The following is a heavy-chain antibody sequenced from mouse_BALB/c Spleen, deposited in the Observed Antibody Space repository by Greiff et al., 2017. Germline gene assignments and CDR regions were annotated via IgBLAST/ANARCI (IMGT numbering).Heavy chain of an antibody. CDR1: GFSLTSYG. CDR2: IWAGGST. CDR3: ARDQYYGTPSFFAY. Sequence: VHLVESGPGLVAPSQSLSITCTVSGFSLTSYGVHWVRQPPGKGLEWLGVIWAGGSTNYNSALMSRLSISKDNSKSQVFLKMNSLQTDDTAMYYCARDQYYGTPSFFAYWGQGTLVTVSA. J-gene: IGHJ3*01. V-gene: IGHV2-9*02. D-gene: IGHD1-2*01.